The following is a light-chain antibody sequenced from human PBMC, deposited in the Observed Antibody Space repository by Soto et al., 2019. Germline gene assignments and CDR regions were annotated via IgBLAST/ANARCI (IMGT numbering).Light chain of an antibody. Sequence: QSVLTQPPSASGTPGQRATISCSGSSSNIGSNTVNWYQQLPGTAPKLLIYSNNQRPSGVPDRFSGSKSGTSASLAISGLQSEDEADYYCAAWDDSLNGPVFGTGTRSPS. V-gene: IGLV1-44*01. CDR1: SSNIGSNT. CDR3: AAWDDSLNGPV. J-gene: IGLJ1*01. CDR2: SNN.